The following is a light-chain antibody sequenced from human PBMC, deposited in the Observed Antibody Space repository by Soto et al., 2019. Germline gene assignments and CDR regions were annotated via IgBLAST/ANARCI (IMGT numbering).Light chain of an antibody. CDR2: GNS. CDR1: SSNIGAGYD. CDR3: QSYDSSLSAVV. J-gene: IGLJ2*01. Sequence: GQRVTISCTGSSSNIGAGYDVHWYQQLPGTAPKLLIYGNSNRPSGVPDRFSGSKSGTSASLAITGLQAEDEADYYCQSYDSSLSAVVFGGGTKVTVL. V-gene: IGLV1-40*01.